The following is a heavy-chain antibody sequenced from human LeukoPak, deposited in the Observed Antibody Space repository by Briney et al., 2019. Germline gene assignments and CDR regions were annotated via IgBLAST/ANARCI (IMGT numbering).Heavy chain of an antibody. CDR1: GFTFSDYY. CDR2: ISSSGSTI. D-gene: IGHD4-17*01. V-gene: IGHV3-11*01. J-gene: IGHJ2*01. Sequence: GGSLRLSCAASGFTFSDYYMSWIRQAPGKGLEWVSYISSSGSTIYYADSVKGRFTISRDNAKNSLYQQMNSLRAEDTAVYYCARVGPGFDYGDYGWYFDLWGRGTLVTVSS. CDR3: ARVGPGFDYGDYGWYFDL.